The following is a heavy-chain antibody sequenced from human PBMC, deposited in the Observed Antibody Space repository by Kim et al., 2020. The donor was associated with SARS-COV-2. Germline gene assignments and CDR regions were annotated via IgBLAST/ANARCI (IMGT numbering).Heavy chain of an antibody. Sequence: GRFTMSRDNAKNSLYLQMDSLRPEDTAVYYCARAGAVVGLYYYYYHGMDVWGQGTTVTVSS. V-gene: IGHV3-11*01. CDR3: ARAGAVVGLYYYYYHGMDV. J-gene: IGHJ6*02. D-gene: IGHD6-19*01.